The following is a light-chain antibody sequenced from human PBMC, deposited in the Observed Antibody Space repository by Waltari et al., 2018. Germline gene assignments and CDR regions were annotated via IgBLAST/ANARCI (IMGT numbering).Light chain of an antibody. CDR1: SPNIGSNT. CDR2: SNN. Sequence: QSVLTQPPSVSGTPGQRVTIPCSGSSPNIGSNTVDWYQQLPGTAPKLLMYSNNLRPSGVPERFAGSKSGTSASLAIFGIQSEDEGDYFCAGWDDSLKGVIFGGGTKVTVL. J-gene: IGLJ2*01. V-gene: IGLV1-44*01. CDR3: AGWDDSLKGVI.